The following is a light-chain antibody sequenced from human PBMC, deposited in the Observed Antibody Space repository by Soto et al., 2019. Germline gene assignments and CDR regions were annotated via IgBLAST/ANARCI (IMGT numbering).Light chain of an antibody. Sequence: EIVMTQSPATLSVSPGEGATLSCKASQNVYNNLAWYQQRPGQPPRLLIYDASTRATGISARFSGSGYGTDFTLSISSLQFEDFAVYFCQQCRNWPLTFGGGTKVEIK. V-gene: IGKV3-15*01. J-gene: IGKJ4*01. CDR3: QQCRNWPLT. CDR1: QNVYNN. CDR2: DAS.